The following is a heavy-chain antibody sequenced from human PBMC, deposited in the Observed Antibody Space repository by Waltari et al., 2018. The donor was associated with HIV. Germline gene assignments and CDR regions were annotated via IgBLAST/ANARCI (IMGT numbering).Heavy chain of an antibody. V-gene: IGHV3-30*02. D-gene: IGHD3-3*01. J-gene: IGHJ6*02. CDR1: EFTFSSYG. CDR3: AKELRFLSRYFGMDV. CDR2: IRQDGSNK. Sequence: QVQLVESGGGVVQPGGSLRLSCAASEFTFSSYGMHWVRPATGKGLEWVAFIRQDGSNKDYADSVKGRFTITRDNPKNTLYLQMNSLRAEDTAMYYCAKELRFLSRYFGMDVWGQGTTVTVSS.